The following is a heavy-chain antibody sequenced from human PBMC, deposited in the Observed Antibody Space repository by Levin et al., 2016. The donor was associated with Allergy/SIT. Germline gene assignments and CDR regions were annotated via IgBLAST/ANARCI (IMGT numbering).Heavy chain of an antibody. D-gene: IGHD3-10*01. V-gene: IGHV4-31*02. Sequence: WIRQPPGKGLEWIGYIYYSGSTYYNPSLKSRVTISVDTSKNQFSLKLSSVTAADTAVYYCARGRITMVRGVINPTEFDPWGQGTLVTVSS. CDR2: IYYSGST. CDR3: ARGRITMVRGVINPTEFDP. J-gene: IGHJ5*02.